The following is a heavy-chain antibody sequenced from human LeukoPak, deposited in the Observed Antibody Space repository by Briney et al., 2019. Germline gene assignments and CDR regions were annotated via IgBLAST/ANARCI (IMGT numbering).Heavy chain of an antibody. CDR2: ISYDGLYQ. D-gene: IGHD3-22*01. J-gene: IGHJ3*02. V-gene: IGHV3-30*04. Sequence: GGSLRFPCAASGSTFNTYRLDWVRQAPGKGWEGLQVISYDGLYQFYADSVKGRFTVSRDNSKNTLSLQMNSLRAEDTAVYHCARMMTDFDGSGHDIQRGAFDIWGQGTMVTVS. CDR3: ARMMTDFDGSGHDIQRGAFDI. CDR1: GSTFNTYR.